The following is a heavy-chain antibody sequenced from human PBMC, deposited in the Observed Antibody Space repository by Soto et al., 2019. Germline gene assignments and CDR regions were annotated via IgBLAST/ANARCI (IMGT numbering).Heavy chain of an antibody. CDR1: GGSISSGGYY. D-gene: IGHD2-21*01. V-gene: IGHV4-31*03. J-gene: IGHJ6*02. CDR3: ARTSSMSISAVVKYYYSYYDMDV. CDR2: TYYSGTT. Sequence: QVQLQESGPGLVKPSQTLSLTCTVSGGSISSGGYYWSWIRQHPGKGLEWLGYTYYSGTTYYNPSLKSRVSISVELSKNQFSLKLSSVTAADTAVYYCARTSSMSISAVVKYYYSYYDMDVWGQGTTVTVSS.